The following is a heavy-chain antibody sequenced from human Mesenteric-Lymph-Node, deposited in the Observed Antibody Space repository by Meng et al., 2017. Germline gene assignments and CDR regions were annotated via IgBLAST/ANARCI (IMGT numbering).Heavy chain of an antibody. J-gene: IGHJ4*02. Sequence: SETLSLTCSVSSYSISSDYYWGWIRQPPGKGLEWIGSIYHSGATFYNPSLKSRVTISVDTSKNQFSLKLSSVTAADTAVYYCARATHCSGGSCYEYYFDYWGQGTLVTVSS. D-gene: IGHD2-15*01. CDR3: ARATHCSGGSCYEYYFDY. V-gene: IGHV4-38-2*02. CDR1: SYSISSDYY. CDR2: IYHSGAT.